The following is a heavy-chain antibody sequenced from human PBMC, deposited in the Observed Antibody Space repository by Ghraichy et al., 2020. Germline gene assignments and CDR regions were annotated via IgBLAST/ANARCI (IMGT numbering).Heavy chain of an antibody. J-gene: IGHJ6*02. CDR1: GGSVRGYY. V-gene: IGHV4-34*01. Sequence: SATLSLTCAVYGGSVRGYYWTWIRQPPGKGLEYIGEIDYTGGTDHNPSLRSRVTMSVDTSRNHFSLKLSSLTAADTAVYYCARATMLGGMDVWGQGTTVIVSS. CDR3: ARATMLGGMDV. D-gene: IGHD3-10*02. CDR2: IDYTGGT.